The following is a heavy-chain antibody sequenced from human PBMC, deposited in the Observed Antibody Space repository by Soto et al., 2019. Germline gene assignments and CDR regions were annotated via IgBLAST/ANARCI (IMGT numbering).Heavy chain of an antibody. J-gene: IGHJ4*02. CDR1: GFTFSTYG. D-gene: IGHD2-15*01. Sequence: QVQLVESGGGVVQPGRSLRLSCEASGFTFSTYGMHWVRQAPGKGQEGVAVMGYDGSNKYYADSVKGRFTISRDNSKHKLCLQVNSLRAEDSAVYYCARDRYCSAACCYSPPHDYWGQRSLVTGSA. CDR3: ARDRYCSAACCYSPPHDY. V-gene: IGHV3-33*01. CDR2: MGYDGSNK.